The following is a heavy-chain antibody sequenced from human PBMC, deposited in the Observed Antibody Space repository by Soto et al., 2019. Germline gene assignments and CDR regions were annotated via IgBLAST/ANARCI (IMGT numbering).Heavy chain of an antibody. CDR1: GGSVSTSGYS. CDR3: ARQRDRRGWYEAFDS. V-gene: IGHV4-61*03. Sequence: SETLSLTCTVSGGSVSTSGYSWTWIRQPPGKGLEWIGYIYSSGITNFNGSLKSRLSMSVDMSKNHFSLKMKSVTAADTAVYYCARQRDRRGWYEAFDSWGQGTQVTVPQ. CDR2: IYSSGIT. D-gene: IGHD6-19*01. J-gene: IGHJ4*02.